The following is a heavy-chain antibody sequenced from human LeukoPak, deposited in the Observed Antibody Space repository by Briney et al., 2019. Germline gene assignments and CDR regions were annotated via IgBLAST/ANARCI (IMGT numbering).Heavy chain of an antibody. CDR2: IYYSGST. D-gene: IGHD6-25*01. V-gene: IGHV4-59*01. J-gene: IGHJ5*02. CDR1: GGSISSYY. Sequence: PSETLSLTCTVSGGSISSYYWSWIRQPPGKGLEWIGYIYYSGSTNYNPSLKSRVTVSVDTSKNQFSLKLSSVTAADTAVYYCARDSFSPYSSDSGPWGQGTLVTVSS. CDR3: ARDSFSPYSSDSGP.